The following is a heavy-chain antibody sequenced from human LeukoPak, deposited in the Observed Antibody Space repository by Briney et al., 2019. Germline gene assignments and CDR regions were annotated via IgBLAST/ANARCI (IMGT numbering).Heavy chain of an antibody. J-gene: IGHJ3*02. D-gene: IGHD6-19*01. CDR1: GGSISTYY. CDR2: FSYSGST. Sequence: SETLSLTCTVSGGSISTYYWNWIRQPPGKGLEWIGYFSYSGSTNHNPSLKGRVTISGDTSKNQFSLKLSSVTAADTAVYYCASTSLSSGWYSDAFDIWGQGTMVTVSS. CDR3: ASTSLSSGWYSDAFDI. V-gene: IGHV4-59*01.